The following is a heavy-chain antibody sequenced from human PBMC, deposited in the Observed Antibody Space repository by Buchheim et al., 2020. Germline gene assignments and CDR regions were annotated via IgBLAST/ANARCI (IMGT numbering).Heavy chain of an antibody. CDR3: ARSFSYWSGNWFDT. J-gene: IGHJ5*02. CDR1: GFTFSSYS. D-gene: IGHD1-26*01. Sequence: EVQLVESGGGLVQPGGSLRLSCAASGFTFSSYSMNWVRQAPGKGLEWVSHITSDSATIYYADSVKGRFTVSRSNAKNSVFLEMNSLRDEDTGVYFCARSFSYWSGNWFDTWGQGT. V-gene: IGHV3-48*02. CDR2: ITSDSATI.